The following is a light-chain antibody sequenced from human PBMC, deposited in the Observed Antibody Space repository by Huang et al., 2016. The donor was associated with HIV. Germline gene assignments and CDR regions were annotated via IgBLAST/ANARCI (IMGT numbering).Light chain of an antibody. J-gene: IGKJ1*01. CDR2: KAS. Sequence: DIQMTQSPSALSASVGDSVTIACRASQSIGTGLAWYQQKPGKPPKLLIYKASTLQGGVPLRFGGGGSGTECTLTISSLQPDDFATYFCQQYNSYSGKFGQGTKVE. V-gene: IGKV1-5*03. CDR3: QQYNSYSGK. CDR1: QSIGTG.